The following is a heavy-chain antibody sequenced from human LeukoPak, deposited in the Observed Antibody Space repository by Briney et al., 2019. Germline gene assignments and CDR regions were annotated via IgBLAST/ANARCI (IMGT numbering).Heavy chain of an antibody. Sequence: GRSLRLSCAASGFTFSSYAMSWVRQAPGKGLEWVSAISGSGGSTYYADSVKGRFTISRDNSKNTLYLQMNSLRAEDTAVYYCAKDRGMGLWFGVGPGMDVWGQGTTVTVSS. V-gene: IGHV3-23*01. D-gene: IGHD3-10*01. CDR3: AKDRGMGLWFGVGPGMDV. CDR1: GFTFSSYA. J-gene: IGHJ6*02. CDR2: ISGSGGST.